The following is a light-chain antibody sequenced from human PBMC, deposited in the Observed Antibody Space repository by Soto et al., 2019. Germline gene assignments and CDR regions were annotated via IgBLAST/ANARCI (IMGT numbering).Light chain of an antibody. CDR2: DAS. CDR1: QSVSRN. V-gene: IGKV3-15*01. J-gene: IGKJ2*01. CDR3: QQYHDWSPYT. Sequence: EIVMTQSPATLSVSPGERATLSCRASQSVSRNLAWYQQKPGQAPRLLISDASTRATGIPARFCGSGSGTDVTLTISSLQSADVAVYYCQQYHDWSPYTFGQGTKLEIK.